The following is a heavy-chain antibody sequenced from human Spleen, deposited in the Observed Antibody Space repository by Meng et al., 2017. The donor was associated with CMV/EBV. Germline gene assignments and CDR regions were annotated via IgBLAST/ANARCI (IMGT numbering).Heavy chain of an antibody. Sequence: ASVKVSCKASGYTFTSYYMHWVRQAPGQGLEWMGIINPSGGSTSYAQKFQGRVTMTRDTSTSTVYMELSSLRSDDTAVYHCARVAAMPHYFDYWGQGTLVTVSS. CDR1: GYTFTSYY. D-gene: IGHD2-2*01. CDR2: INPSGGST. CDR3: ARVAAMPHYFDY. V-gene: IGHV1-46*01. J-gene: IGHJ4*02.